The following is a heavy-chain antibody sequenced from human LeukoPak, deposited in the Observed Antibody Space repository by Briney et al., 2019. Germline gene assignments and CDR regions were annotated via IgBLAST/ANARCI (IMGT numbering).Heavy chain of an antibody. Sequence: GGSLRLSCAASGSTVSSNYMNWVRQAPGKGLEWVPVIYSGGSTNYADSVKGRFTISRDNSKNTLYLQMDSLRAEDTAVYYCARDLHCRSTTCYTHGAFDIWGQGTMVTVSS. V-gene: IGHV3-53*01. D-gene: IGHD2-2*01. CDR3: ARDLHCRSTTCYTHGAFDI. CDR1: GSTVSSNY. J-gene: IGHJ3*02. CDR2: IYSGGST.